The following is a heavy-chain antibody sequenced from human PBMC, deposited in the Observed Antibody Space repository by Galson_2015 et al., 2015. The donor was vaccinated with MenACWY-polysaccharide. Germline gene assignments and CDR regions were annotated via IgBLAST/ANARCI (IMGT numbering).Heavy chain of an antibody. D-gene: IGHD3-3*01. CDR2: ISGSGGST. Sequence: SLRLSCAASGFTFSSYAMTWVRQAPGKGLEWVSSISGSGGSTYYADSVKGRFTISRDNSKNTLYLQMNSLRAEDTAVYYCTKGRVWTGFFHGGFEFWGQGTMVTVSS. J-gene: IGHJ3*01. CDR3: TKGRVWTGFFHGGFEF. CDR1: GFTFSSYA. V-gene: IGHV3-23*01.